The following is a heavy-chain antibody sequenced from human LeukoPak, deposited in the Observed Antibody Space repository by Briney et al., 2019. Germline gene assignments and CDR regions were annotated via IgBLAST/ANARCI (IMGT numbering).Heavy chain of an antibody. Sequence: GGSLRLSCAASGFTFRNYWMSWVRQAPGEGLEWVANIRPDGSQKYYVDSARGRFTISRDNAKSSLYLQMSSLRPEDTATYYCARDRAWNYFDYWGQGTLVTVSS. J-gene: IGHJ4*02. V-gene: IGHV3-7*03. CDR2: IRPDGSQK. CDR3: ARDRAWNYFDY. CDR1: GFTFRNYW. D-gene: IGHD3-3*01.